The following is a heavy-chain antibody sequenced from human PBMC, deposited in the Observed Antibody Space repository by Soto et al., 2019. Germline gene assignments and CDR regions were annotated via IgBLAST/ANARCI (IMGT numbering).Heavy chain of an antibody. D-gene: IGHD3-3*01. J-gene: IGHJ5*02. V-gene: IGHV1-3*01. Sequence: GASVKVSCKASGYTFTSYAMHWVRQAPGQRLECMGWINAGNGNTKYSQKFQGRVTITRDTSASTAYMELSSLRSEDTAVYYCARETRRFLEWLLSTVNWFDPWGQGTLVTVSS. CDR1: GYTFTSYA. CDR3: ARETRRFLEWLLSTVNWFDP. CDR2: INAGNGNT.